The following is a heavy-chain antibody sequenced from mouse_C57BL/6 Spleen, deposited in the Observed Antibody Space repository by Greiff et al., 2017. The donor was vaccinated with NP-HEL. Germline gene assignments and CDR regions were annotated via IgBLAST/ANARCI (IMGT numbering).Heavy chain of an antibody. CDR1: GYTFTGYW. CDR3: ARGGAQATRRYYAMDY. D-gene: IGHD3-2*02. J-gene: IGHJ4*01. CDR2: ILPGSGST. Sequence: LQESGAELMKPGASVKLSCKATGYTFTGYWIEWVKQRPGHGLEWIGEILPGSGSTNYNEKFKGKATFTADTSSNTAYMQLSSLTTEDSAIYYCARGGAQATRRYYAMDYWGQGTSVTVSS. V-gene: IGHV1-9*01.